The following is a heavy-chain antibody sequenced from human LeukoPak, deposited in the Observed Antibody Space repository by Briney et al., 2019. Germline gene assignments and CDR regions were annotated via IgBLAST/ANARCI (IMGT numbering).Heavy chain of an antibody. CDR1: GYTFTGYY. CDR3: AREYRCSDSGGYFDY. J-gene: IGHJ4*02. Sequence: ASVKVSCKASGYTFTGYYMHWVRQAPGQGLEWMGWINPNSGRTNYAQKFQGRVTMTRDTSISTAYMELSRLRSDDTAVYYCAREYRCSDSGGYFDYRGQGTLVTVSS. CDR2: INPNSGRT. V-gene: IGHV1-2*02. D-gene: IGHD5-12*01.